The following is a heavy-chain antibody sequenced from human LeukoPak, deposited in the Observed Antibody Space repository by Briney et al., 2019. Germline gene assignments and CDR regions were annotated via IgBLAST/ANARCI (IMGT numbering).Heavy chain of an antibody. CDR2: IKQDGSEK. CDR3: ARDQGLLVVAGRFGY. V-gene: IGHV3-7*01. J-gene: IGHJ4*02. D-gene: IGHD6-19*01. CDR1: GFTFSGYW. Sequence: GGSLRLSCAASGFTFSGYWMSWVRQAPGKGLEWVAKIKQDGSEKYYVDSVKDRFTISRDNAKNSLYLQMNSLRAEDTAVYYCARDQGLLVVAGRFGYWGQGTLVTVSS.